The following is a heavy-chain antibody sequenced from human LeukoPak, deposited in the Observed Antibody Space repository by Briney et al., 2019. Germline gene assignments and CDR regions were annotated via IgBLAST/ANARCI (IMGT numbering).Heavy chain of an antibody. CDR1: GLTFSNSA. D-gene: IGHD3-9*01. Sequence: GGSLRLSCAVSGLTFSNSAMSWVRQAPGKGLEWVSAISVGCDVIYYADSVKGRFAISRDNSKHTVYLQMDSLRAEDTAVYYCAKSHVSTATGTGRYFDYWGQGTLVTVSS. J-gene: IGHJ4*02. CDR2: ISVGCDVI. CDR3: AKSHVSTATGTGRYFDY. V-gene: IGHV3-23*01.